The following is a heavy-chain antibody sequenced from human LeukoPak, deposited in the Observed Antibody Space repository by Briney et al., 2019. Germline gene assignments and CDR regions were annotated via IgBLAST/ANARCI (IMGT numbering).Heavy chain of an antibody. Sequence: RGSLRLSCAASGFTFSSYSMNWVRQAPGKGLEWVSSISSSSSYIYYADSVKGRFTISRDNAKNSLYLQMNSLRAEDTAVYYCAKRGGSRYFDYWGQGALVTVSS. CDR3: AKRGGSRYFDY. V-gene: IGHV3-21*01. D-gene: IGHD3-16*01. CDR2: ISSSSSYI. J-gene: IGHJ4*02. CDR1: GFTFSSYS.